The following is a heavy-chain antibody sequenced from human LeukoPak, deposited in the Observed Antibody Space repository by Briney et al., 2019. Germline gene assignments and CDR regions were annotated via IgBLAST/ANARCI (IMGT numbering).Heavy chain of an antibody. J-gene: IGHJ4*02. CDR1: GFTFSNYG. CDR3: AKRSDHGYYFDY. CDR2: VSYDGTNK. Sequence: GGSLRLSCAASGFTFSNYGMHWVRQAPGKGLEWVAVVSYDGTNKYYADSVKGRFTISRDDSKNTVYLQMNSLRAEDTAVYYCAKRSDHGYYFDYWGQGTLVTVSS. D-gene: IGHD3-22*01. V-gene: IGHV3-33*05.